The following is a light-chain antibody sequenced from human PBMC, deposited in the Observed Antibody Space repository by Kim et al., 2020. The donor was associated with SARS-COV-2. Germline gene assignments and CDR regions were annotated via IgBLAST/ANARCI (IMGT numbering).Light chain of an antibody. Sequence: PGATFTSPCSSSTGAVTSGFYPSWFQQKPGQAPKSLIHSTSNTHSWTPARFSGSLLGGKAALTLSSVQPEDEAEYYCLLSYGGARVFGTGTKVTVL. CDR2: STS. CDR1: TGAVTSGFY. J-gene: IGLJ1*01. V-gene: IGLV7-43*01. CDR3: LLSYGGARV.